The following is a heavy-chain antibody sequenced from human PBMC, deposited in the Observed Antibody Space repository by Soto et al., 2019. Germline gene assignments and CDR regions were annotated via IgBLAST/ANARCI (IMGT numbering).Heavy chain of an antibody. V-gene: IGHV3-15*07. CDR3: TRHNAGYGDFIDVWFDP. CDR2: IQSKTDGATT. Sequence: GGSLRLSCAASGFTFTNAWMTWIRQVPGKGLEWVGRIQSKTDGATTDHAAHVKGRFTISRDDSKNTAYLHMNSLKTEDTALYYCTRHNAGYGDFIDVWFDPWGQGTLVTVSS. J-gene: IGHJ5*02. D-gene: IGHD4-17*01. CDR1: GFTFTNAW.